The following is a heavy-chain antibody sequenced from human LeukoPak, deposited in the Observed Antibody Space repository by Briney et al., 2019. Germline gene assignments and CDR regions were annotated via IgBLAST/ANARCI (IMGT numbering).Heavy chain of an antibody. CDR3: AKSTTMIVVVISDY. CDR2: ISGSGGST. D-gene: IGHD3-22*01. Sequence: GGSLRLSCAASGFTVSSNYMSWVRQAPGKGLEWVSAISGSGGSTYYADSVKGRFTISRDNSKNTLYLQMNSLRAEDTAVYYCAKSTTMIVVVISDYWGQGTLVTVSS. V-gene: IGHV3-23*01. J-gene: IGHJ4*02. CDR1: GFTVSSNY.